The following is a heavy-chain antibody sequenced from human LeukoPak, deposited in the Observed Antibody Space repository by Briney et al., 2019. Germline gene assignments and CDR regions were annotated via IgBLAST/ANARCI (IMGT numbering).Heavy chain of an antibody. V-gene: IGHV4-39*01. Sequence: GSLRLSCAASGFTFSSYSMNWVRQPPGKGLEWIGSIYYSGSTYYNPSLKSRVTISVDTSKNQFSLKLSSVTAADTAVYYCARHLYCTNGVCYTESGWFDPWGQGTLVTASS. CDR1: GFTFSSYSMN. J-gene: IGHJ5*02. CDR2: IYYSGST. D-gene: IGHD2-8*01. CDR3: ARHLYCTNGVCYTESGWFDP.